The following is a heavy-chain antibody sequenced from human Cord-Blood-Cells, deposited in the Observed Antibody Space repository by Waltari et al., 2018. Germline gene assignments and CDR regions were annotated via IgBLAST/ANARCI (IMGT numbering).Heavy chain of an antibody. V-gene: IGHV4-59*11. CDR1: GGSISRPY. J-gene: IGHJ5*02. D-gene: IGHD1-7*01. Sequence: QVQLQESGPGLVKPSETLSLTCTVSGGSISRPYWSWIRQPPGKGLEWIGYIYYSGSTNYNPSLKSRVTISVDTSKNQFSLKLSSVTAADTAVYYCARGARNWNYPNWFDPWGQGTLVTVSS. CDR3: ARGARNWNYPNWFDP. CDR2: IYYSGST.